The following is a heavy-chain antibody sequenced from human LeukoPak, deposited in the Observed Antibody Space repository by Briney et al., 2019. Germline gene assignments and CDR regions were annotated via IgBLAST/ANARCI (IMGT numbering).Heavy chain of an antibody. J-gene: IGHJ4*02. Sequence: GGSLRLSCAASGFTFSDYYMSWIRQAPGKGLEWVSDISSSGVTIYYADSVKGRFTISRDNAKNSLFLQMNGLRAADTAVYYCAKDFRIGYSAHFDYWGQGALVTVSS. V-gene: IGHV3-11*01. D-gene: IGHD2-21*01. CDR2: ISSSGVTI. CDR3: AKDFRIGYSAHFDY. CDR1: GFTFSDYY.